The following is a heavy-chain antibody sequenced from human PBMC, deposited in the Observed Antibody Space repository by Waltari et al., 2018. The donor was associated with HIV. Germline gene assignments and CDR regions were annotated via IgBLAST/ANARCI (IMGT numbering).Heavy chain of an antibody. V-gene: IGHV1-18*01. J-gene: IGHJ4*02. CDR2: ISAYNGHT. D-gene: IGHD3-3*01. CDR3: ARALWSGYYTPYYFDY. CDR1: GYTFTSYG. Sequence: QVQLVQSGAEVKKPGASVKVYCKASGYTFTSYGISWVRQAPGQVLEWMGWISAYNGHTNYAQKLQGRVTMTTDTSTSTAYMDLRSLRSDDTAFYYCARALWSGYYTPYYFDYWGQGTLVTVSS.